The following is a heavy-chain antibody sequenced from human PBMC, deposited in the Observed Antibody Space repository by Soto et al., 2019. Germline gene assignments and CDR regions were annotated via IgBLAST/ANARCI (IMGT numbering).Heavy chain of an antibody. CDR2: IYWNDDK. V-gene: IGHV2-5*01. Sequence: QITLKESGPTLVKPTQTLTLTCTFSVFSLSTSGVGVGWIRQPPGKALEWLALIYWNDDKRYSPSLKSRLTITEDTSKNQGVLTLTHMDTVDAAPYYCAHLSGWYYGVDPWGQGTLVTVSS. J-gene: IGHJ5*02. CDR3: AHLSGWYYGVDP. CDR1: VFSLSTSGVG. D-gene: IGHD6-19*01.